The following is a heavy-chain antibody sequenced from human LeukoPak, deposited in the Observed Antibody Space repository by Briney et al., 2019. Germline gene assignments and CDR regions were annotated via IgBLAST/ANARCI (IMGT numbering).Heavy chain of an antibody. V-gene: IGHV4-4*08. CDR3: ARDKAHSYGYYFDP. Sequence: SETLSLTCTVSGDAISTYYWNWIRQTPAKGLEWVGHIASGTTDYNPSLKSRAIISVDTSKNQISLRLTSVTAADTAVYYCARDKAHSYGYYFDPWGPGTQVLVPS. CDR1: GDAISTYY. J-gene: IGHJ4*02. CDR2: IASGTT. D-gene: IGHD3-10*01.